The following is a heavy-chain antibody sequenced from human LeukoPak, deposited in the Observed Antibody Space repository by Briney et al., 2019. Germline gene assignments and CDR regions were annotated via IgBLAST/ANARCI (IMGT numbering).Heavy chain of an antibody. CDR2: ISGSGGST. CDR1: GFTFSSYA. Sequence: GGSLRLSCAASGFTFSSYAMSWVRQAPGKGLEWVSAISGSGGSTYYADSVKGRFTISRDNSKNTLYLQMNSLRAEDTAVYYCATMDWGHDALDIWGQGTMVTVSS. J-gene: IGHJ3*02. D-gene: IGHD3/OR15-3a*01. CDR3: ATMDWGHDALDI. V-gene: IGHV3-23*01.